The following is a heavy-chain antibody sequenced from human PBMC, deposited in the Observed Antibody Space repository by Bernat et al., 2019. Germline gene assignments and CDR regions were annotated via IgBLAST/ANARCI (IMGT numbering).Heavy chain of an antibody. V-gene: IGHV4-4*02. CDR1: GGSISSSNW. Sequence: QVQLQESGPGLVKPSGTLSLTCAVSGGSISSSNWWSWVRQPPGKGLEWIGEIYHSGSTNYNPSLKSRVTISVDKSKNQFSLKLSSVTAADTAVYYCARLRSFPSGPSRVYRWFDPWGQEPWSPSPQ. CDR3: ARLRSFPSGPSRVYRWFDP. J-gene: IGHJ5*02. D-gene: IGHD2-8*01. CDR2: IYHSGST.